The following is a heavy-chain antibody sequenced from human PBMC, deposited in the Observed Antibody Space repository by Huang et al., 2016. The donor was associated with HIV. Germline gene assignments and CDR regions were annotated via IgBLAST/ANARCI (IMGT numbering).Heavy chain of an antibody. CDR3: TRGSAYFYAFDI. V-gene: IGHV3-74*01. CDR2: INSDGSST. Sequence: EVQLVESGGGSVQPGGSLRLSCAASIFAISNYWMHWVRQSPGKGRGWVSRINSDGSSTTYADSVKGRFTISRDNAKNTLSLQMNSLRAEDTAVYYCTRGSAYFYAFDIWGQGTMVTVSS. J-gene: IGHJ3*02. CDR1: IFAISNYW. D-gene: IGHD3-22*01.